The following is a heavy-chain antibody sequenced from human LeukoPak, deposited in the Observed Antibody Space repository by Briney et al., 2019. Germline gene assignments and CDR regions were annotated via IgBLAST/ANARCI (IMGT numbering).Heavy chain of an antibody. V-gene: IGHV4-39*01. CDR3: ARHLVVPATTHYYYYMDV. Sequence: PSETLSLTCTVSGDSMSSNYYYWGWIRQPPGKGLEWIGTVYFSGSPYYNPSLKSRVTISVDTSETQFSLTLSSVTAADTAVYFCARHLVVPATTHYYYYMDVWGKGTTVTVSS. J-gene: IGHJ6*03. CDR2: VYFSGSP. CDR1: GDSMSSNYYY. D-gene: IGHD2-2*01.